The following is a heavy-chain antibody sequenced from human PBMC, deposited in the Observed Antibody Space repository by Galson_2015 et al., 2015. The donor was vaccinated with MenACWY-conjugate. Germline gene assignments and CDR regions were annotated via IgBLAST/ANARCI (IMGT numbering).Heavy chain of an antibody. CDR3: ARDNPPTNSYYGMDV. CDR2: IYYSGST. J-gene: IGHJ6*02. Sequence: LSLTCTVSGGSMRGYYWSWIRQSPGKGLEWIGYIYYSGSTNYHPSLQSRVTMSVDTSKNQFSLKLSSVTAADTAVYYCARDNPPTNSYYGMDVWGRGTTVTVSS. D-gene: IGHD1-14*01. CDR1: GGSMRGYY. V-gene: IGHV4-59*01.